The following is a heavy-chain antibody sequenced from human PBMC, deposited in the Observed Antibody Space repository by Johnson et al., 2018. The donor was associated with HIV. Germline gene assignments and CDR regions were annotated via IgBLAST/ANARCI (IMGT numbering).Heavy chain of an antibody. D-gene: IGHD6-13*01. J-gene: IGHJ3*02. V-gene: IGHV3-30*02. CDR3: AKASQQLVFYVAVDI. CDR2: IWYDGSNK. Sequence: VQLVESGGGLVQPGGSLRLSCPASGFTFSTYAMHWVRQAPGKGLEWVAVIWYDGSNKYYADSVKGRFTISRDNSKNTLYLQMNSLRAEDTAVYYCAKASQQLVFYVAVDIWGQGTMVTVSS. CDR1: GFTFSTYA.